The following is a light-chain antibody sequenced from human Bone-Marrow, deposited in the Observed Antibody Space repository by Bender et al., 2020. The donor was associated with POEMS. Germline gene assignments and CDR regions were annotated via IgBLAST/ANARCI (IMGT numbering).Light chain of an antibody. Sequence: QSVLTQPPSASGTPGQRVTISCSGGSSNIGAHAVNWYQHLPGTAPKLLIYSSHRRPSGVSNRFSGSKSGNTASLTISGLKTEDEADYYCQSHDSRNQVFGGGTKLTVL. V-gene: IGLV1-44*01. CDR2: SSH. J-gene: IGLJ3*02. CDR1: SSNIGAHA. CDR3: QSHDSRNQV.